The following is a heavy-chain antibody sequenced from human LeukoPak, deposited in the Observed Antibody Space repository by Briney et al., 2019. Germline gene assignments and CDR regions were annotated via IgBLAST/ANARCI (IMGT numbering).Heavy chain of an antibody. CDR3: STDGLH. CDR1: GITFTNAW. CDR2: TKSKADGGTA. V-gene: IGHV3-15*01. Sequence: PGGSLRLSCAVSGITFTNAWMSWFRQAPGKGLEWVGRTKSKADGGTADYASPVKGRFAISRDDSKNTLYLQMNSLKPEDRAVYYCSTDGLHWGQGTLVTVSS. J-gene: IGHJ1*01.